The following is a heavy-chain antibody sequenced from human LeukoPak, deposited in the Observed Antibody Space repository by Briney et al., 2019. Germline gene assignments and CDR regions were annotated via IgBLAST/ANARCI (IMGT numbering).Heavy chain of an antibody. J-gene: IGHJ5*02. D-gene: IGHD3-3*01. CDR2: IYYSGST. CDR1: GGSISSYY. CDR3: ARAYDFWFFDP. V-gene: IGHV4-59*01. Sequence: SETLSLTCTVSGGSISSYYWSWIRQPSGKGLEWIGYIYYSGSTNYNPSLKSRVTISVDTSKNQFSLKLSSVTAADTAVYYCARAYDFWFFDPWGQGTLVTVSS.